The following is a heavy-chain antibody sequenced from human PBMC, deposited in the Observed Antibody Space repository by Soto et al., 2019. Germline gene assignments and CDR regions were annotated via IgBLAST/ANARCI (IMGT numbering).Heavy chain of an antibody. Sequence: GGSLRLSCAASGFTSSSYWMHWVRQAPGKGLVWVSRINSDGSSTSYADSVKGRFTISRDNAKNTLYLQMNSLRAEDTAVYYCARDLDIWRTPIVYWGQGTLVTSPQ. CDR3: ARDLDIWRTPIVY. D-gene: IGHD3-9*01. V-gene: IGHV3-74*01. J-gene: IGHJ4*02. CDR1: GFTSSSYW. CDR2: INSDGSST.